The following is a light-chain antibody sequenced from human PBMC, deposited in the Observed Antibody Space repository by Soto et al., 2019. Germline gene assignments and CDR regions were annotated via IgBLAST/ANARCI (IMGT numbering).Light chain of an antibody. CDR3: ETWDSNTRV. CDR1: SGHSSYI. Sequence: QSVLTQPSSASASLGSSVKLTCTLSSGHSSYIIAWHQQQPGKAPRYLMKLEGSGNYNKGSGVPDRFSGSSSGADRYLTISNLQFEDEADYYCETWDSNTRVFGGGTKLTVL. J-gene: IGLJ2*01. CDR2: LEGSGNY. V-gene: IGLV4-60*02.